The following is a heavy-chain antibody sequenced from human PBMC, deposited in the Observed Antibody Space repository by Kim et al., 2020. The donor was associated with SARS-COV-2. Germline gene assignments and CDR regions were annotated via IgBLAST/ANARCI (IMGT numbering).Heavy chain of an antibody. CDR1: GFTFSAYA. J-gene: IGHJ4*01. CDR2: ISRNSSSK. D-gene: IGHD2-15*01. V-gene: IGHV3-9*01. CDR3: ADDRLLGYMVIFYHFDY. Sequence: GGSLRLSCAASGFTFSAYAMHWVRQAPGKGLEWVARISRNSSSKAKADSVKGRSTSTSANAKKSLYRQMKSLRAETTAWYYGADDRLLGYMVIFYHFDY.